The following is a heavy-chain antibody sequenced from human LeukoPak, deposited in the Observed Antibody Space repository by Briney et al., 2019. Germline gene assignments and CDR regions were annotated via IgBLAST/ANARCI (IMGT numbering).Heavy chain of an antibody. D-gene: IGHD3-16*01. CDR2: IYHSGST. Sequence: SETLSLTCAVSGYSISSGYYWGWIRQPPGKGLEWIGSIYHSGSTYYNPSLKSRVTISVDTSKNQFSLKLSSVTAADTAVYYCARQMITFGGVTGYFQHWGQGTLVTVSS. CDR3: ARQMITFGGVTGYFQH. J-gene: IGHJ1*01. V-gene: IGHV4-38-2*01. CDR1: GYSISSGYY.